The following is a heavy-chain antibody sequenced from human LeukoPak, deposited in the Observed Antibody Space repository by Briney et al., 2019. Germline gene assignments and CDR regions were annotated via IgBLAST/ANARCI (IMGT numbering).Heavy chain of an antibody. J-gene: IGHJ5*02. D-gene: IGHD3-16*01. CDR2: VYPSGST. Sequence: PGGSLRLSCAASGFTFSSYGMHWVRQAPGKGLEWIGEVYPSGSTNYNPSLKSRVTMSVDKSKNHFSLKLNFVTAADTAIYYCAGGVYYYTLGRTGWSDPWGQGALVTVSS. V-gene: IGHV4-4*02. CDR3: AGGVYYYTLGRTGWSDP. CDR1: GFTFSSYG.